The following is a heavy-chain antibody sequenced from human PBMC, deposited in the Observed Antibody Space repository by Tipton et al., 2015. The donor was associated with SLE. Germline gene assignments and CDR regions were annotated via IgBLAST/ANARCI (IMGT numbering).Heavy chain of an antibody. CDR3: AREWVTMVQGVQGGMDV. V-gene: IGHV4-59*12. CDR1: GGSISSYY. D-gene: IGHD3-10*01. CDR2: VHYSGST. J-gene: IGHJ6*02. Sequence: LRLSCTVSGGSISSYYWSWIRQPPGRGLEWIGSVHYSGSTYYNPSLKSRVTISVDTSKNQFSLKLSSVTAADTAVYYCAREWVTMVQGVQGGMDVWGQGTTVTVSS.